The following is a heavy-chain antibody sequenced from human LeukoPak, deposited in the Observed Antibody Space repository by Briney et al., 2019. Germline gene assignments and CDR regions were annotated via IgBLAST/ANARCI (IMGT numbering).Heavy chain of an antibody. CDR1: GFTFSSYA. CDR2: ISGGGGST. Sequence: GGSLRLSCAASGFTFSSYAMSWVRQAPGKGLEWVSAISGGGGSTYYADSVKGRFTISRDNSKNTLYLQMNSLRAEDTAVYYCAKAHEVLRYFDWIYYYYYGMDVWGQGTTVTVSS. CDR3: AKAHEVLRYFDWIYYYYYGMDV. V-gene: IGHV3-23*01. D-gene: IGHD3-9*01. J-gene: IGHJ6*02.